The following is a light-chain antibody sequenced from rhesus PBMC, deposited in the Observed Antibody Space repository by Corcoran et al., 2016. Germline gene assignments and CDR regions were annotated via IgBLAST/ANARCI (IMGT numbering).Light chain of an antibody. CDR2: EVS. CDR1: SSDIGGYNY. Sequence: QAALTQPRSVSGSPGQSVTISCTGTSSDIGGYNYVSWYQQHPGTAPKRMIYEVSKRPSGVSDRFSGSKSGNTASLTIAWLQAEDEADYYCCSYAGSYTFVFGSGTKLTVL. CDR3: CSYAGSYTFV. V-gene: IGLV2-32*01. J-gene: IGLJ6*01.